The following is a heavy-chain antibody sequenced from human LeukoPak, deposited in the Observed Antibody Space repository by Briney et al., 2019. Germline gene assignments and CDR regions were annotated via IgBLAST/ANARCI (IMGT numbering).Heavy chain of an antibody. Sequence: GGSLRLACAASGFILSSYEMNWVRQAPGKGLKWVAYIRSIGSTIYHTDSVNGRFTISRGNAKNSLYLQMNSPRAEDTAVYYCARYDYVWGTHGYWGQGNLVTVSS. CDR1: GFILSSYE. V-gene: IGHV3-48*03. D-gene: IGHD3-16*01. CDR2: IRSIGSTI. J-gene: IGHJ4*02. CDR3: ARYDYVWGTHGY.